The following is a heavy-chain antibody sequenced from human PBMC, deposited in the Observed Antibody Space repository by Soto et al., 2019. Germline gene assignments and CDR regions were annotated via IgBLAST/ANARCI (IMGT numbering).Heavy chain of an antibody. CDR3: ARDYDFWSAYSGTYQIDY. CDR1: GFTFSSYS. J-gene: IGHJ4*02. D-gene: IGHD3-3*01. Sequence: GGSLRLSCAASGFTFSSYSMNWVRQAPGKGLEWVSSISSSSSYIYYADSVKGRFTISRDNAKNSLYLQMNSLRAEDTAVYYCARDYDFWSAYSGTYQIDYWGQGTLVTVSS. V-gene: IGHV3-21*01. CDR2: ISSSSSYI.